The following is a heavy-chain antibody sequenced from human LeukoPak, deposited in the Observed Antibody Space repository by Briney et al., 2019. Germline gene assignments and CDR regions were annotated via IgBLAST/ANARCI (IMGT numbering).Heavy chain of an antibody. Sequence: SETLSLTCTVSGVSISSTTYCWGWIRQPPGKGLEWIGSIYSSGNTYYNASLKSRITISVDTSKNQFSLKLGYVTAADTAVYYCVADPINFDFWGQGTLVTVSS. CDR2: IYSSGNT. CDR3: VADPINFDF. V-gene: IGHV4-39*07. CDR1: GVSISSTTYC. J-gene: IGHJ4*02.